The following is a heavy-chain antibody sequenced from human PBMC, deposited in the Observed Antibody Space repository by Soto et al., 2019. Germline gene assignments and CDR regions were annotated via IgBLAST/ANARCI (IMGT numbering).Heavy chain of an antibody. CDR1: GYTFTSYG. CDR2: ISAYNGNT. V-gene: IGHV1-18*01. CDR3: ARVHLTGTEGPANYYFDY. Sequence: ASVRVSCKASGYTFTSYGISWVRQAPGQGLEWMGWISAYNGNTNYAQKLQGRVTMTTDTSTSTAYMELRGLRSDDTAVYYCARVHLTGTEGPANYYFDYWGQGTLVTVSS. D-gene: IGHD1-20*01. J-gene: IGHJ4*02.